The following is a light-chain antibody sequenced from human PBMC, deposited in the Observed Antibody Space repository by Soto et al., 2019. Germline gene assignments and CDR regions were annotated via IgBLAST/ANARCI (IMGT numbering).Light chain of an antibody. CDR1: QSISSW. CDR3: QQYNSYSWT. V-gene: IGKV1-5*03. Sequence: DIQITKSPSTLSASVGARVAITCRASQSISSWLAWYQQKPGKAPKLLIYKASSLESGVPSRFSGSGSGTEFTLTISSLQPDDFATYYCQQYNSYSWTFGQGTKVDIK. J-gene: IGKJ1*01. CDR2: KAS.